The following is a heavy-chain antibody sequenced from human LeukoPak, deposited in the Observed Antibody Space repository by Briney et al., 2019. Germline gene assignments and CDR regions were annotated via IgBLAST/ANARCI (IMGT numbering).Heavy chain of an antibody. CDR3: TTDLRFQVWDP. D-gene: IGHD3-16*01. Sequence: GGALRLSCAASGFTVSNAWMSWVRQAPGKGLEWVGRIKSKTDGGTTDYAAPVKGRFTISRDDSKNTLYLQMNSLKTEDTAVYYCTTDLRFQVWDPWGQGTLVTVSS. CDR1: GFTVSNAW. V-gene: IGHV3-15*01. J-gene: IGHJ5*02. CDR2: IKSKTDGGTT.